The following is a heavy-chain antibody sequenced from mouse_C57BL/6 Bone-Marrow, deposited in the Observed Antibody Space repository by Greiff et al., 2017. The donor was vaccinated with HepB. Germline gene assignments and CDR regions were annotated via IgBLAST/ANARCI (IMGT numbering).Heavy chain of an antibody. J-gene: IGHJ3*01. V-gene: IGHV1-82*01. D-gene: IGHD2-4*01. CDR2: IYPGDGDT. Sequence: QVQLQQSGPELVKPGASVKISCKASGYAFSSSWMNWVKQRPGKGLEWIGQIYPGDGDTNYNAKFKGKATLTADKSSSTAYMQLSSLTSEDSAVYFCARSGLRPWFAYWGQGTLVTVSA. CDR1: GYAFSSSW. CDR3: ARSGLRPWFAY.